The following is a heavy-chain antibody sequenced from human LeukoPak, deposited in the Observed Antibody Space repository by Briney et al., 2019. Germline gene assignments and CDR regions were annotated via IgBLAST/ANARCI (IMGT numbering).Heavy chain of an antibody. V-gene: IGHV1-18*01. CDR2: ISAYDGNT. Sequence: ASVKVSCKASGYTFASYGISWVRQAPGQGLEWMGWISAYDGNTKYAQKLQGRVTMTTDKSTSTAYMELRSLISDDTAVYYCARFERGYDYAYGNNDYWGQGTLVTVSS. CDR3: ARFERGYDYAYGNNDY. D-gene: IGHD3-16*01. CDR1: GYTFASYG. J-gene: IGHJ4*02.